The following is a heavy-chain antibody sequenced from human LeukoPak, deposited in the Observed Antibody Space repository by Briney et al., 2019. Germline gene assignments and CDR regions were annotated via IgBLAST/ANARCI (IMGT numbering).Heavy chain of an antibody. V-gene: IGHV3-30*02. CDR3: ARETAAAGSDAFDI. CDR2: IRYDGSNK. CDR1: GFTFSSYG. D-gene: IGHD6-13*01. Sequence: GGSLRLSCAASGFTFSSYGMHWVRQAPGKGLEWVAFIRYDGSNKYYADSVKGRFTISRDNSKNSLYLQMNSLRAEDTAVYYCARETAAAGSDAFDIWGQGTMVTVSS. J-gene: IGHJ3*02.